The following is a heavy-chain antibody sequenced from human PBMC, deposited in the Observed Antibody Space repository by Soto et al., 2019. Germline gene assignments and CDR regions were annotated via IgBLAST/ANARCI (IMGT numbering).Heavy chain of an antibody. CDR3: ATGYAGTLNCFDP. D-gene: IGHD5-12*01. CDR1: GATFSSYA. CDR2: FDDEDSQA. V-gene: IGHV1-24*01. Sequence: ASVKVSCKASGATFSSYAISWVRQAPGKGLEWMGGFDDEDSQAIYAQKCKGRVTMTEDTSTDTAYMELSSLRSEDTAVYYCATGYAGTLNCFDPWGQGTLVTVAS. J-gene: IGHJ5*02.